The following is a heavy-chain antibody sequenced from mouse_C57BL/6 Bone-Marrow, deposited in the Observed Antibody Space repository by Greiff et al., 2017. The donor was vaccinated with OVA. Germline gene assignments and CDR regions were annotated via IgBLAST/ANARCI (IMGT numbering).Heavy chain of an antibody. CDR3: ARSWDNYYGSSLDWYFDV. CDR2: IYPRSGNT. V-gene: IGHV1-81*01. Sequence: QVQLKQSGAELARPGASVKLSCKASGYTFTSYGISWVKQRTGQGLEWIGEIYPRSGNTYYNEKFKGKATLTADKSSSTAYMELRSLTSEDSAVYFCARSWDNYYGSSLDWYFDVWGTGTTVTVAS. J-gene: IGHJ1*03. CDR1: GYTFTSYG. D-gene: IGHD1-1*01.